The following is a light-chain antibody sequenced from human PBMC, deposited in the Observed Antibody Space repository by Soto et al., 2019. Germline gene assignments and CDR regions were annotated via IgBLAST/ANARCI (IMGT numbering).Light chain of an antibody. CDR1: SSNIGSNT. CDR3: SSYTAGGTI. CDR2: EVS. J-gene: IGLJ1*01. Sequence: QSVLTQPPSASGTPGQRVTISCSGSSSNIGSNTVNWYQQLPGKAPKLMISEVSNRPSGVSNRFSGSKSGNTASLTISGLQAEDEADYYCSSYTAGGTIFGTGTKVTVL. V-gene: IGLV2-14*01.